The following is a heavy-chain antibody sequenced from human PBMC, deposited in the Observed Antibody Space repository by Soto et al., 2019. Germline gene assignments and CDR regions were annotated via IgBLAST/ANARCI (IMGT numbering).Heavy chain of an antibody. V-gene: IGHV3-33*01. Sequence: PGGSLRLSCAASVFSFSRYGMQWVRQSPGRGLEWVAVIWYDGSNLYHADSVKGRFTISRDNSNDTLDLQMNSLRAEDTAVYYCARDREQWLVGYYFDYWGKGT. CDR1: VFSFSRYG. CDR2: IWYDGSNL. CDR3: ARDREQWLVGYYFDY. D-gene: IGHD6-19*01. J-gene: IGHJ4*02.